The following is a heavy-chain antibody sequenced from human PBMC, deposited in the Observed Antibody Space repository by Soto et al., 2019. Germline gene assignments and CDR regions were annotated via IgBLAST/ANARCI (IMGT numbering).Heavy chain of an antibody. J-gene: IGHJ5*02. Sequence: IIPILGIANYAQKFQGRVTITADKSTSTAYMELSSLRSEDTAVYYCARDVTGYDILTGYYGPRWFDPWGQGTLVTVSS. V-gene: IGHV1-69*04. CDR2: IIPILGIA. D-gene: IGHD3-9*01. CDR3: ARDVTGYDILTGYYGPRWFDP.